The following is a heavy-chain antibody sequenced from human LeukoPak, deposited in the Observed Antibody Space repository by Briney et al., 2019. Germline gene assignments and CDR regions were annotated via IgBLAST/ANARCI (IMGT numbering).Heavy chain of an antibody. J-gene: IGHJ4*02. CDR1: GGSISSSSYS. D-gene: IGHD3-10*01. CDR3: ARHNGELWFGELQPCDY. V-gene: IGHV4-39*01. CDR2: IYYSGST. Sequence: SETLSLTCTVSGGSISSSSYSWGWIRQPPGKGLEWIGSIYYSGSTYYNPSLKSRVTISVDTSKNQFSLKLSSVTAADTAVYYCARHNGELWFGELQPCDYWGQGTLVTVSS.